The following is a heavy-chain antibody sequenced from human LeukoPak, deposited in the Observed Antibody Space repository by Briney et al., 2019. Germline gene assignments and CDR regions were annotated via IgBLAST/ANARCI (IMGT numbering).Heavy chain of an antibody. D-gene: IGHD3-22*01. Sequence: ASVKVSCKASGYTFTGYYMHWVRQAPGQGLEWMGWINPNSGGTNYAQKFQGRVTMTRDTSISTAYMELSRLRSDDTAVYYCARDLRYYDSSGNSDYWAREPWSPSPQ. J-gene: IGHJ4*02. CDR1: GYTFTGYY. CDR2: INPNSGGT. CDR3: ARDLRYYDSSGNSDY. V-gene: IGHV1-2*02.